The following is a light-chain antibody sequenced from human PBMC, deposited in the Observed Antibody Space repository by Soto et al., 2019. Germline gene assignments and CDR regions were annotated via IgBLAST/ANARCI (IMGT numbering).Light chain of an antibody. CDR1: QSISTK. J-gene: IGKJ1*01. CDR3: QQYSSWVGT. Sequence: EIVMTQFPATLSKSPGESATFSCRASQSISTKLAWYQQRPGQAPRLLMYGASTGATGIPARFSGSGSGTEFTLTISSLQSEDFAVDYCQQYSSWVGTFGQGTKVDIK. CDR2: GAS. V-gene: IGKV3-15*01.